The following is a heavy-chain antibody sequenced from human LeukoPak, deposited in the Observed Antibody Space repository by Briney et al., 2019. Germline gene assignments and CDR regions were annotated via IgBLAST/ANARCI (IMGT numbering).Heavy chain of an antibody. J-gene: IGHJ6*03. V-gene: IGHV5-51*01. Sequence: GESLKISCKGSGYSFTSYWIGWVRQMPGKGLEWMGIIYPGDSDTRYSPSFQGQVTISADKSISTAYLQWSGLKASDTAMYYCARHVSWSGISDLQGLGYYYYYMDVWGKGTTVTVSS. CDR1: GYSFTSYW. CDR3: ARHVSWSGISDLQGLGYYYYYMDV. D-gene: IGHD3-3*01. CDR2: IYPGDSDT.